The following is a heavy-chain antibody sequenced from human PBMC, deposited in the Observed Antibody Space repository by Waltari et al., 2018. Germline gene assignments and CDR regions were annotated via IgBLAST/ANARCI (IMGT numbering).Heavy chain of an antibody. D-gene: IGHD3-10*01. CDR2: IYQGGGT. V-gene: IGHV4-59*08. J-gene: IGHJ5*02. Sequence: QVQLHESGPGLLKPSETLSLTCDVSGGFVRFDNWSWLRQSPHKGLEWIGYIYQGGGTNYNLSLKSRVTISQDLSRNQISLKLTSVTAADTGTYYCARRFGSDYLDPWGQGALVTVSS. CDR1: GGFVRFDN. CDR3: ARRFGSDYLDP.